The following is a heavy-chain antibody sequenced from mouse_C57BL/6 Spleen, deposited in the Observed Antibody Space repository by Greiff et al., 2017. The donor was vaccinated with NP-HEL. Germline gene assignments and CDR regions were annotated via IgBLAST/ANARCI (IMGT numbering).Heavy chain of an antibody. CDR3: ARHSGDYGNFMDY. J-gene: IGHJ4*01. D-gene: IGHD2-1*01. V-gene: IGHV2-6-1*01. CDR1: GFSLTSYG. Sequence: QVQLKQSGPGLVAPSQSLSITCTVSGFSLTSYGVHWVRQPPGKGLEWLVVIWSDGSTTYNSALKSRLSISKDNSKSQVFLKMNSLQTDDTAMYYCARHSGDYGNFMDYWGQGTSVTVSS. CDR2: IWSDGST.